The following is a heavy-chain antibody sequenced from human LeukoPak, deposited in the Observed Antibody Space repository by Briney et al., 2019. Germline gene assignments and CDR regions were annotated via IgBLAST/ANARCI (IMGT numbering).Heavy chain of an antibody. V-gene: IGHV4-38-2*01. J-gene: IGHJ4*02. CDR1: GYSLGSGFY. Sequence: SETLSLTCAVSGYSLGSGFYCGWVRQPPGKGLEWIGNMYHTGTIYYNPSLRSRLTTSEDTSKRHFSLTVDSVTAADTAVYYCATGRYSGSVDYWGQGILVTVSS. D-gene: IGHD1-26*01. CDR3: ATGRYSGSVDY. CDR2: MYHTGTI.